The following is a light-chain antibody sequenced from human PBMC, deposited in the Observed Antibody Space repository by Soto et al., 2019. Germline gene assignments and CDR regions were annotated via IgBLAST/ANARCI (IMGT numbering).Light chain of an antibody. Sequence: QSALTQPASVSGSPGQSITISCTGTSSDFGGYDFVSWHQQRPGKAPKLMIYDVTNRPSGVSNRFSGSKSGNPASLTISGLQAEDEADYYCCSFTSSHTHVFGTGTKLTVL. CDR2: DVT. CDR1: SSDFGGYDF. CDR3: CSFTSSHTHV. V-gene: IGLV2-14*01. J-gene: IGLJ1*01.